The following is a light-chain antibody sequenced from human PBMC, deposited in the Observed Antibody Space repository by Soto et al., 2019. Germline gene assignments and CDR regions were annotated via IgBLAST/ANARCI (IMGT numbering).Light chain of an antibody. V-gene: IGKV3-15*01. CDR2: GAS. CDR3: QQYKYWTPPLT. J-gene: IGKJ4*01. Sequence: EIVMTQSPATLSVSPGERATLSCRASQSVSSNLAWYQQKPGQAPRLLIYGASTRATGIPARFRGSGSGTEFTLTISSLHSEDFAVYFCQQYKYWTPPLTFGGGTKVEIK. CDR1: QSVSSN.